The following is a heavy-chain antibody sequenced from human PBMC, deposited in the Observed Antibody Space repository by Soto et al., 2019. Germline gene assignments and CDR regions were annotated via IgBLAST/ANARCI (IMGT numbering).Heavy chain of an antibody. V-gene: IGHV1-69*13. Sequence: PVKLSCKASGGTFSSYAISWVRQAPGQGLEWMGGIIPIFGTANYAQKFQGRVTITADESTSTAYMELSSLRSEDTAVYYCARVGAAAGTREFDPWGQGTLVTVSS. CDR3: ARVGAAAGTREFDP. CDR1: GGTFSSYA. J-gene: IGHJ5*02. CDR2: IIPIFGTA. D-gene: IGHD6-13*01.